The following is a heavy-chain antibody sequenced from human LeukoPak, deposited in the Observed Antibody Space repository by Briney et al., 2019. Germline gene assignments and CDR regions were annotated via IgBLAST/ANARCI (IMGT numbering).Heavy chain of an antibody. D-gene: IGHD6-6*01. CDR1: GFTFDDYA. V-gene: IGHV3-9*01. CDR3: AKGKSYIAARTFDY. J-gene: IGHJ4*02. Sequence: GGSLRLSCAASGFTFDDYAMHWVRQAPGKGLEWVSGISWNSGSIGYADSVKGRFTISRDNAKSSLYLQMNSLRAEDTALYYCAKGKSYIAARTFDYWGQGTLVTVSS. CDR2: ISWNSGSI.